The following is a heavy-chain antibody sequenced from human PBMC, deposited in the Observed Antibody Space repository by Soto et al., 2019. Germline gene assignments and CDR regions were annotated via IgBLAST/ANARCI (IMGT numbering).Heavy chain of an antibody. CDR1: GYTFTSYG. D-gene: IGHD3-9*01. Sequence: ASVKVSCKASGYTFTSYGFSWVRQAPGQGLEWMGWISAYNGHTNYAQKLQGRVTMTTDTSTSTAYMELRSLRSDDTAVYYCARRYFDWFNFDYWGQGTLVTVSS. V-gene: IGHV1-18*01. CDR3: ARRYFDWFNFDY. J-gene: IGHJ4*02. CDR2: ISAYNGHT.